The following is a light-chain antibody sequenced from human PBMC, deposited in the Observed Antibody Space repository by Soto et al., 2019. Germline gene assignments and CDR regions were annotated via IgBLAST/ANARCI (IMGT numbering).Light chain of an antibody. V-gene: IGKV1-27*01. CDR1: QGISNY. CDR3: QKYNSALALT. Sequence: DIQMTQSPSSLSASVGDRVTITCRASQGISNYLAWYQQKPRKVPKLLIYAASTLQSGVPSRFSGSGSGTDFTLTISSLQPEDVATYYCQKYNSALALTFGGGTKVEIK. J-gene: IGKJ4*01. CDR2: AAS.